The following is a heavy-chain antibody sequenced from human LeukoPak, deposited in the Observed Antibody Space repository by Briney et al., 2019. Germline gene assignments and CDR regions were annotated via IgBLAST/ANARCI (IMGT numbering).Heavy chain of an antibody. D-gene: IGHD3-3*01. CDR1: GFTFSSYG. J-gene: IGHJ4*02. Sequence: GGSLRLSCAASGFTFSSYGMHWVRQAPGKGLEWVAFIRYDGSNKYYADSVKGRFTISRDNSKNTLYLQMNSLRAEDTAVYYCAKDQAIFGVVTRGIDYWGQGTLVTVSS. CDR2: IRYDGSNK. CDR3: AKDQAIFGVVTRGIDY. V-gene: IGHV3-30*02.